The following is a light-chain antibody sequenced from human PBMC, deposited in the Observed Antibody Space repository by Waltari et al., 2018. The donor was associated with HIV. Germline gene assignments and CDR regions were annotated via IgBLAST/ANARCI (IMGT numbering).Light chain of an antibody. V-gene: IGLV2-23*02. CDR2: EVN. Sequence: QSALTQPASVSGSPGQSITISCNGTDSDVGSYNLLSWYQHHPGKAPKLIIYEVNKRPPGISNRFSGSKSDDSASLTISGLQTEDETDYYCCSYVTTTTSYVFGSGTKVTVL. CDR1: DSDVGSYNL. CDR3: CSYVTTTTSYV. J-gene: IGLJ1*01.